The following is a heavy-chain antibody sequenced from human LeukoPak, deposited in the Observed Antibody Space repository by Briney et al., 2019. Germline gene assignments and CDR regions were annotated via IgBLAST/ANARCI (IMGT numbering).Heavy chain of an antibody. CDR2: INHSGST. CDR3: ARGLLWFGELCFDY. V-gene: IGHV4-34*01. CDR1: GGSFSGSY. D-gene: IGHD3-10*01. J-gene: IGHJ4*02. Sequence: PSETLSLTCAVYGGSFSGSYWGWFGQPPGKGRDGMGEINHSGSTNCNPSLKSRVTISVDTSKNQFSLKLSSVTAADTAVYYCARGLLWFGELCFDYWGQGTLVTVSS.